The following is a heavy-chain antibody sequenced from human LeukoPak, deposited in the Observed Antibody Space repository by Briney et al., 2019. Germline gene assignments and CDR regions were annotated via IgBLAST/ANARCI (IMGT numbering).Heavy chain of an antibody. V-gene: IGHV1-2*02. CDR2: ISPNNGDT. CDR1: GYTFTDSY. CDR3: VRSPIGASAY. Sequence: ASVKVSCKPPGYTFTDSYIRWVRQAPGVGLQWMGWISPNNGDTKYAEDFQDRVTMTRDTSINTAYMELTGLTPDDTAVYYCVRSPIGASAYWGRGTLVTVSS. J-gene: IGHJ4*02. D-gene: IGHD3-10*01.